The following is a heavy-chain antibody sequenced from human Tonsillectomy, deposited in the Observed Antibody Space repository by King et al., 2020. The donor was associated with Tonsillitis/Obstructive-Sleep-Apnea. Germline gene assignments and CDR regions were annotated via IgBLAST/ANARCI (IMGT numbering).Heavy chain of an antibody. Sequence: HVQLVESGGGVVQPGRSLRLSCAASGFTFSTYAIHWVRQGPGKGLEWVAVISYDGTNKYYADSVKGRFTISRDNSENTLYLQMNSLRAEDTAVYYCAGEGIYDSNGYADAFDIWGQGTMVTVSS. J-gene: IGHJ3*02. CDR2: ISYDGTNK. CDR1: GFTFSTYA. D-gene: IGHD3-22*01. CDR3: AGEGIYDSNGYADAFDI. V-gene: IGHV3-30*04.